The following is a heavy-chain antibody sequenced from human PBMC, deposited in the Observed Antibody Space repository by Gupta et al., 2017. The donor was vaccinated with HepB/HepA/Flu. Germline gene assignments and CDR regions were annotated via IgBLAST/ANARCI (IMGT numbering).Heavy chain of an antibody. J-gene: IGHJ5*02. V-gene: IGHV2-26*01. CDR2: IFSNDEK. D-gene: IGHD3-10*01. CDR1: GFSLSNARMG. Sequence: QVTLKESGPVLVKPTETLTLTCTVSGFSLSNARMGVSWIRQPPGKALEWLAHIFSNDEKSYSTSLKSRLTISKDTSKSQVVLTMTNMDPVDTATYYCARTNYGSGSSEFDPWGQGTLVTVSS. CDR3: ARTNYGSGSSEFDP.